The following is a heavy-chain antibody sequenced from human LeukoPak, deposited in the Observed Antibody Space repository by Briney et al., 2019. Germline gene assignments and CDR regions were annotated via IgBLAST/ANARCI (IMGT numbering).Heavy chain of an antibody. V-gene: IGHV1-18*01. CDR1: RYTFSNHG. CDR2: ISGYKGYT. J-gene: IGHJ4*02. D-gene: IGHD5/OR15-5a*01. CDR3: ARGVDTMSTTMFDY. Sequence: ASVKVSCKASRYTFSNHGISWVRPAPGQGLAWMGCISGYKGYTKYAQKFQGRVAMNTDTSTNTAYMELRSLTSDDTAVYYCARGVDTMSTTMFDYWGQGTLVTVSS.